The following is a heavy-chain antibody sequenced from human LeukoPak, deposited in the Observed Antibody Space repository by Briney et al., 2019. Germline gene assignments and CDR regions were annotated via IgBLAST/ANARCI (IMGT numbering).Heavy chain of an antibody. CDR2: ISAYNGNT. CDR1: GYTFTSYG. V-gene: IGHV1-18*01. CDR3: ARRDDSSGWYLCGPLDY. D-gene: IGHD6-19*01. Sequence: ASVKVSCKASGYTFTSYGISWVRQAPGQGLEWMGWISAYNGNTNYAQKLQGRVTMTTDTSTSTAYMELRSLRSDDTAVYYCARRDDSSGWYLCGPLDYWGQGTLVTVSS. J-gene: IGHJ4*02.